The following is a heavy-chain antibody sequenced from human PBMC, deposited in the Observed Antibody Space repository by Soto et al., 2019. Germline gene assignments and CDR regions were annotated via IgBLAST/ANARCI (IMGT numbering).Heavy chain of an antibody. V-gene: IGHV3-23*01. J-gene: IGHJ3*02. D-gene: IGHD5-18*01. Sequence: GGSLRLSCAASGFTFSSYAMSWVRQAPGKGLEWVSAISVSGGSTYYADSVKGRFTIPRDNSKNTLYLQMNSLRAEDTAVYYCAKGLDVDTHAFDIWGQGTMVTVSS. CDR3: AKGLDVDTHAFDI. CDR2: ISVSGGST. CDR1: GFTFSSYA.